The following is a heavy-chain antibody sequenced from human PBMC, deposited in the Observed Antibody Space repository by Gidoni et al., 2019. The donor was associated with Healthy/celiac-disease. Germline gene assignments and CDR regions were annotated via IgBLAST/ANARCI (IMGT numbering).Heavy chain of an antibody. CDR2: ISAYNGNT. D-gene: IGHD2-2*01. CDR1: GYTFTSYG. CDR3: ARSEYQPLGDYYYGMDV. V-gene: IGHV1-18*01. J-gene: IGHJ6*02. Sequence: QVQLVQSGAEVKKPGASVKVSCQASGYTFTSYGISWVRQAPGQGLEWMGWISAYNGNTNYAQKLQGRVTMTTDTSTSTAYMELRSLRSDDTAVYYCARSEYQPLGDYYYGMDVWGQGTTVTVSS.